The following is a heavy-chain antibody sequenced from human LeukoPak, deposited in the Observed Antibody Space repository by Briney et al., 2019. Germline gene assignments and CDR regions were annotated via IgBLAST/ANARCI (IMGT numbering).Heavy chain of an antibody. CDR1: GVSFTSADYY. J-gene: IGHJ3*01. V-gene: IGHV4-31*03. Sequence: SETLSLTCTVSGVSFTSADYYWTWLRHLPGKGLELIASLYYTGDSSYNPSLKSRLTISADTSNAQFFLNLRSVTAADTAVYYCARVVVVAANGEVVLHPPNAFDVWGPGTVVTVSS. CDR2: LYYTGDS. D-gene: IGHD2-15*01. CDR3: ARVVVVAANGEVVLHPPNAFDV.